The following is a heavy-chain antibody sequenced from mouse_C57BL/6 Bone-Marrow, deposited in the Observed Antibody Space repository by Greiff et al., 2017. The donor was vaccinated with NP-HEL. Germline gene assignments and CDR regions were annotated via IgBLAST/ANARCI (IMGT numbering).Heavy chain of an antibody. Sequence: VQGVESGPELVKPGASVKISCKASGYAFSSSWMNWVKQRPGKGLEWIGRIYPGDGDTNYNGKFKGKATLTADNSSSTAYMQLSSLTSEDSAVYFCARRDYGSPFAYWGQGTLVTVSA. CDR1: GYAFSSSW. J-gene: IGHJ3*01. D-gene: IGHD1-1*01. CDR3: ARRDYGSPFAY. CDR2: IYPGDGDT. V-gene: IGHV1-82*01.